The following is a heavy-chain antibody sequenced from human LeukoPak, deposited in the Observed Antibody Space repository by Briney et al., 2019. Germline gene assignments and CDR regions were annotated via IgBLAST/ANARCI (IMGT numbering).Heavy chain of an antibody. Sequence: GRSLRLSCAASGFTFDDYAMYWVRQAPGKGLEWVSGISWNSGSIGYADSVKGRFTISRDNAKNSLYLQMNSLRAEDTALYYCAKASTGPEGAFDIWGQGTMVTVSS. CDR3: AKASTGPEGAFDI. D-gene: IGHD1-1*01. V-gene: IGHV3-9*01. CDR1: GFTFDDYA. J-gene: IGHJ3*02. CDR2: ISWNSGSI.